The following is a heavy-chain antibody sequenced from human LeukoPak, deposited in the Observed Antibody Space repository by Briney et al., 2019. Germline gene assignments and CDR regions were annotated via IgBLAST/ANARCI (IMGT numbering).Heavy chain of an antibody. CDR1: GGSISNYY. D-gene: IGHD3-22*01. J-gene: IGHJ4*02. CDR2: IYTSGST. V-gene: IGHV4-4*07. Sequence: SETLSLTCTVSGGSISNYYCNWIRQPVGKGLEWIGRIYTSGSTKYNPSLKSRVTMSVDTSNNQFPLKLSSVTAADTAVYYCARGYGYDSTPFDYWGQGTLVTVSS. CDR3: ARGYGYDSTPFDY.